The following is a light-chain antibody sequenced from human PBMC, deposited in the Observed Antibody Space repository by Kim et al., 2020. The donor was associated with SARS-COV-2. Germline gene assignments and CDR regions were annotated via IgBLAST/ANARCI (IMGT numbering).Light chain of an antibody. CDR3: QGWDSSSAHYV. V-gene: IGLV3-21*04. J-gene: IGLJ1*01. Sequence: SYELTQPPSVSVAPGETATIACGGNNMESKCVHWYQQKPGQAPVLVMYYDSDRPSGIPERFSGSNSGNTATLTISRVEAGDEADYYCQGWDSSSAHYVFGAGTKLTVL. CDR1: NMESKC. CDR2: YDS.